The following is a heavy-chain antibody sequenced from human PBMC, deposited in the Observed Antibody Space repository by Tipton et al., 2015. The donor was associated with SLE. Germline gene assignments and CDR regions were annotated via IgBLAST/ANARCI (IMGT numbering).Heavy chain of an antibody. CDR3: ARGGGVYCSGGSCYSDSFDY. CDR2: INHSGST. Sequence: LRLSCAVYGWSFSGYYWSWIRQPPGKGLEWIGEINHSGSTDYNPSLKSRVTISVDTSKNQYSLKLTSVTAADTAVYYCARGGGVYCSGGSCYSDSFDYWGQGTLVTVSS. V-gene: IGHV4-34*01. J-gene: IGHJ4*02. D-gene: IGHD2-15*01. CDR1: GWSFSGYY.